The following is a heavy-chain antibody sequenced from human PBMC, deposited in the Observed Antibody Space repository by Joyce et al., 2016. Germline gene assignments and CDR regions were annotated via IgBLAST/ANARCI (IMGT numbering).Heavy chain of an antibody. J-gene: IGHJ4*02. CDR3: ARVAWFSESTGDLDH. Sequence: DGQLVESGGGLVQPGWSLRLSCAASGFAFRGHWMPWVRQAPGKGLVWISRINTDGSTTDYADPVKDRFTISRDNARNTLYRQVNSLRAEDTALYYCARVAWFSESTGDLDHWGQGTLVTVSS. CDR1: GFAFRGHW. D-gene: IGHD1-26*01. CDR2: INTDGSTT. V-gene: IGHV3-74*01.